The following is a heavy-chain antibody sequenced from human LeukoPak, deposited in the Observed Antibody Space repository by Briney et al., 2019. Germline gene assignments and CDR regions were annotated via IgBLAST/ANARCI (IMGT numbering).Heavy chain of an antibody. J-gene: IGHJ4*02. CDR1: GYTFTGYF. D-gene: IGHD4/OR15-4a*01. CDR2: INPITGGT. V-gene: IGHV1-2*02. Sequence: ASVKVSCKASGYTFTGYFVHWVRQAPGQGLQWMGWINPITGGTNYAQKFQGRVTMTRDTSISTAYMELSRLRSDDTAVYYCASGDYGDPPLNYWGQGTLVTVSS. CDR3: ASGDYGDPPLNY.